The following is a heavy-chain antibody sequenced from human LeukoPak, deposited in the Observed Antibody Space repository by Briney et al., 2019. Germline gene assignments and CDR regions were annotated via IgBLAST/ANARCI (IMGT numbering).Heavy chain of an antibody. J-gene: IGHJ6*02. CDR2: IYPGDSDT. D-gene: IGHD5-18*01. CDR3: ARLDTAMILGMDV. Sequence: GESLKISCKGSGYRFGGYWITWVRQVPGKGLEWMGIIYPGDSDTKYGPSFEGQVTISADTSISTAYLQWNSLQASDTAMFYCARLDTAMILGMDVWGQGTTVTVSS. V-gene: IGHV5-51*01. CDR1: GYRFGGYW.